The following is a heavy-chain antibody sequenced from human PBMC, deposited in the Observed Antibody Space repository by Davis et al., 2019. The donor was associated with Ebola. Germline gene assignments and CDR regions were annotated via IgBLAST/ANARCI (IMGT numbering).Heavy chain of an antibody. J-gene: IGHJ6*02. CDR1: GFTFSSYS. CDR2: ISSSSSYI. D-gene: IGHD3-9*01. Sequence: GESLKISCAASGFTFSSYSMNWVRQAPGKGLEWVSSISSSSSYIYYADSVKGRFTISRDNAKNSLYLQMNSLRAEDTAVYYCARAIFYYYGMDVWGQGTTVTVSS. V-gene: IGHV3-21*01. CDR3: ARAIFYYYGMDV.